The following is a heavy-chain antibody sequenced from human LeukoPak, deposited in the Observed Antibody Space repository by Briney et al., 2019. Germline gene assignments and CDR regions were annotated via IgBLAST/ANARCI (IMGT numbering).Heavy chain of an antibody. Sequence: SETLSLTCTISGGSISSYYWSWIRQPPGKGLEWIGYIYYSGSTNYNPSLKSRVTISVDTSKNQFSLKLSSVTAADTAVYYCARLGGYSSSSGLGYWGQGTLVTVSS. CDR2: IYYSGST. D-gene: IGHD6-6*01. V-gene: IGHV4-59*08. J-gene: IGHJ4*02. CDR1: GGSISSYY. CDR3: ARLGGYSSSSGLGY.